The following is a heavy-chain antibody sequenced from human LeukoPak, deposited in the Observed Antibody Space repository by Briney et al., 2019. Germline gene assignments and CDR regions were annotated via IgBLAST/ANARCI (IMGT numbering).Heavy chain of an antibody. D-gene: IGHD5-18*01. J-gene: IGHJ4*02. Sequence: SETLSLTCAVYGGSFSGYYWSWIRQPPGKGLEWIGEINHSGSTNYNPSLKSRVTISVDTSKSQFSLKLSSVTAADTAVYYCARHDTAMDTGFDYWGQGTLVTVSS. CDR1: GGSFSGYY. CDR3: ARHDTAMDTGFDY. V-gene: IGHV4-34*01. CDR2: INHSGST.